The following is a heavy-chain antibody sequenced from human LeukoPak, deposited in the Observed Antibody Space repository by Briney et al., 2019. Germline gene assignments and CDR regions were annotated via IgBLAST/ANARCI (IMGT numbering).Heavy chain of an antibody. CDR1: GFTFSNAW. CDR3: ARDPYSGSYGNYYYYFMDV. CDR2: IKQDGSEK. D-gene: IGHD1-26*01. V-gene: IGHV3-7*01. J-gene: IGHJ6*03. Sequence: PGGSLRLSCAASGFTFSNAWMSWVRQAPGKGLEWVANIKQDGSEKYYVDSVKGRFTISRDNAKNSLYLQVNSLRAEDTAVYYCARDPYSGSYGNYYYYFMDVWGKGTTVTISS.